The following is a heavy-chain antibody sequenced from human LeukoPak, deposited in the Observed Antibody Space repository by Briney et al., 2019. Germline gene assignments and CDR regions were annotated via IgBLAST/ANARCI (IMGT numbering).Heavy chain of an antibody. V-gene: IGHV3-48*01. J-gene: IGHJ5*02. D-gene: IGHD4-11*01. CDR2: ISSSSSTI. CDR3: ARDMTSDTHWFDP. CDR1: GFTFDDYA. Sequence: GGSLRLSCAASGFTFDDYAMNWVRQAPGKGLEWVSYISSSSSTIYYADSVKGRFTISRDNAKNSLYLQMNSLRAEDTAVYYCARDMTSDTHWFDPWGQGTLVTVSS.